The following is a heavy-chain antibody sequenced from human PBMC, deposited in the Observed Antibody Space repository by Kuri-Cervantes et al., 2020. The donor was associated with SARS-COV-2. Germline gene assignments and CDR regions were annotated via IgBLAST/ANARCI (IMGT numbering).Heavy chain of an antibody. CDR2: INPNSGGT. CDR1: GYTFTGYY. J-gene: IGHJ4*02. Sequence: SVKVSCKASGYTFTGYYRHWVRQAPGQGLEWMGWINPNSGGTNYAQKFQGRVTMTRDTSISTAYMELSRLRSDDTAVYYCAVEYSSSSGHQGDDYWGQGTMVTVSS. V-gene: IGHV1-2*02. CDR3: AVEYSSSSGHQGDDY. D-gene: IGHD6-6*01.